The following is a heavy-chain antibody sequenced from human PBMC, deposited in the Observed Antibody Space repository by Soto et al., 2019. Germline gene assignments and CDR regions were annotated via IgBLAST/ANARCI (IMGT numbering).Heavy chain of an antibody. CDR1: GGTFSSHV. D-gene: IGHD3-10*01. CDR3: ARDLEFRDGNISHLDY. CDR2: IMPIIGTA. Sequence: QVQLVQSGAEVKKPGSSVKVSCKASGGTFSSHVFNWVRQAPGQGLEWRGGIMPIIGTANYAQKFQGRITNTADESTSTASMELSSPGSDDTAVYYCARDLEFRDGNISHLDYWGQGPLVTVSS. J-gene: IGHJ4*02. V-gene: IGHV1-69*01.